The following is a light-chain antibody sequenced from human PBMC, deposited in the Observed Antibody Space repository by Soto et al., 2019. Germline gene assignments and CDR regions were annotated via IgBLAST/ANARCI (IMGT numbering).Light chain of an antibody. J-gene: IGLJ1*01. CDR2: TDN. V-gene: IGLV2-23*01. CDR3: SSYAGPTTYV. Sequence: QSALTQPASVSGSPGQSITISCTAPGSDVGSYNLVSWYQHYPGKAPKLIIYTDNKRPPEVSNRFSGSRSGYTASLTISGLQPEDEADYYCSSYAGPTTYVFGTATKVTVL. CDR1: GSDVGSYNL.